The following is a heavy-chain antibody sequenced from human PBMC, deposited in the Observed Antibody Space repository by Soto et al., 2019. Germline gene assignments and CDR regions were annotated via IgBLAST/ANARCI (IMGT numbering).Heavy chain of an antibody. CDR2: ISSKGGST. CDR3: AKGGRIAVAGTKGRYYFDY. Sequence: GSLRLSCSASGFAFSTHAMNWVRQAPGKGLEYVSAISSKGGSTYYADSVKGRFIISRDNSKNTLYLQMNSLRAEDTAVYYCAKGGRIAVAGTKGRYYFDYWGQGT. J-gene: IGHJ4*02. D-gene: IGHD6-19*01. CDR1: GFAFSTHA. V-gene: IGHV3-64*04.